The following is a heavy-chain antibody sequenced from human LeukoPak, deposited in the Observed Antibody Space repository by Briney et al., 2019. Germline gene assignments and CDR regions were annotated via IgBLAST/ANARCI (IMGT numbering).Heavy chain of an antibody. Sequence: ASLKVSCKASGYTFTGYYMHWVRQAPGQGLEWIGRINPNSGGTNYAQKFQGRVTMARDTSISTAYMELSRLRSDDTAVYYCARACSSTSCPLDYWGQGTLVTVSS. CDR3: ARACSSTSCPLDY. CDR1: GYTFTGYY. J-gene: IGHJ4*02. D-gene: IGHD2-2*01. V-gene: IGHV1-2*06. CDR2: INPNSGGT.